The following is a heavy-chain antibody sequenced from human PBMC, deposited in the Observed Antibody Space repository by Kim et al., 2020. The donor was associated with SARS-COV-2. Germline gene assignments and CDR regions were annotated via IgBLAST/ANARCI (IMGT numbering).Heavy chain of an antibody. CDR3: ARHGRTMVRGVIDY. V-gene: IGHV4-39*01. CDR1: GGSISSSSYY. CDR2: IYYSGIT. Sequence: SETLSLTCTVSGGSISSSSYYWGWIRQPPGKGLEWIGSIYYSGITYYNPSLKSRVTISVDTSKNQFSLKLSSVTAADTAVYYCARHGRTMVRGVIDYWG. D-gene: IGHD3-10*01. J-gene: IGHJ4*01.